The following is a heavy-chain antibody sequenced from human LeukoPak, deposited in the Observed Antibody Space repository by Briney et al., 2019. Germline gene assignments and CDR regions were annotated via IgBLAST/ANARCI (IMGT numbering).Heavy chain of an antibody. J-gene: IGHJ4*02. V-gene: IGHV3-23*01. CDR3: ARAPVTSCRGAFCYPFDY. CDR2: TSSSDDGT. Sequence: GGSLRLSCVASGFPLSNYAMSWVRQVPGKGLEWVSATSSSDDGTYYADSVRGRFTISRDNSKNTLYLQMNKLRVEDAALYYCARAPVTSCRGAFCYPFDYWGQGILVTVSS. CDR1: GFPLSNYA. D-gene: IGHD2-21*01.